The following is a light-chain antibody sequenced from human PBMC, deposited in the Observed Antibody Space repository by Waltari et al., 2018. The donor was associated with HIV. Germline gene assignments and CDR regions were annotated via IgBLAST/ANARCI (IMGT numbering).Light chain of an antibody. J-gene: IGKJ2*01. CDR3: HQYASFSGT. Sequence: DIRLTQSPSTLSASAGDRVAITCRAGQNVGAFLAWYQQKPGKPPNPLIFQASILEGGVPSRFSGSVSGSDFTLTINGLQSDDFATYYCHQYASFSGTFGQGTKVEL. V-gene: IGKV1-5*03. CDR2: QAS. CDR1: QNVGAF.